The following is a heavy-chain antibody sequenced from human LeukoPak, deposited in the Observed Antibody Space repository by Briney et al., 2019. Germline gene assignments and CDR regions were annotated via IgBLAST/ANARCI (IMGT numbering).Heavy chain of an antibody. CDR1: GFTFSSYS. V-gene: IGHV3-21*01. Sequence: GGSLRLSCAASGFTFSSYSMNWVRQAPGKGLEWVSCISSSSDRMYYADSAKGRFTISRDNAKNSLYLQMNSLRVEDTAVYYCARTKGDGWLNWAYFDYWGQGTLATVSS. D-gene: IGHD7-27*01. CDR2: ISSSSDRM. CDR3: ARTKGDGWLNWAYFDY. J-gene: IGHJ4*02.